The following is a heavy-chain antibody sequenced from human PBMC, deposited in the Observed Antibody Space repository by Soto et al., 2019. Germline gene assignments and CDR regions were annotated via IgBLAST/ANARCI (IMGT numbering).Heavy chain of an antibody. J-gene: IGHJ4*02. Sequence: QVQLVESGGGLVKPGGSLRLSCAASGFTFSDYYMSWIRQAPGKGLEWVSYISSSSSYTNYADSVKGRFTISRDNAKNSLYLQMNSLRAEDTAVYYCARDCSGWYALDYWGQGTLVTVSS. CDR1: GFTFSDYY. CDR2: ISSSSSYT. V-gene: IGHV3-11*05. D-gene: IGHD6-19*01. CDR3: ARDCSGWYALDY.